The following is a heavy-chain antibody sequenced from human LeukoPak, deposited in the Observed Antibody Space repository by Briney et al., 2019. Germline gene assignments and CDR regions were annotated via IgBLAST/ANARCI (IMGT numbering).Heavy chain of an antibody. V-gene: IGHV4-61*10. D-gene: IGHD5-24*01. J-gene: IGHJ4*02. CDR1: GGSISSGSYY. CDR3: TRDRRDGYNYVDL. Sequence: SQTLSLTCTVSGGSISSGSYYWSWIRQPAGKGLEWIGYISYIGNTDYNPSLKSRVTISVDTSKNQFSLKLNSLTPADTAIYYCTRDRRDGYNYVDLWGQGTMVTVSS. CDR2: ISYIGNT.